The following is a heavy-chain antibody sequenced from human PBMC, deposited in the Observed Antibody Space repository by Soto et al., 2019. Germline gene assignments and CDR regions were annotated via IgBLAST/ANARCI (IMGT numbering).Heavy chain of an antibody. CDR2: FIAMLGTP. J-gene: IGHJ4*02. D-gene: IGHD5-18*01. V-gene: IGHV1-69*13. CDR3: ARGAMANFDY. CDR1: GGTFGSHG. Sequence: GASVKVSCKASGGTFGSHGIAWVRQAPGQGLEWMGGFIAMLGTPTYAKKVQGRATITADESLTSSYLERRSLRSEDTAVYFCARGAMANFDYWGQGTVVTVSS.